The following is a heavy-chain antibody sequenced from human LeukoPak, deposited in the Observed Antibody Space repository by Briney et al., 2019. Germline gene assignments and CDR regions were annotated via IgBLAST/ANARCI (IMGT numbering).Heavy chain of an antibody. CDR2: ITASGGNT. Sequence: GGSLRLSCAASGFTFSGYAMGWVRQAPGKGLEWVSAITASGGNTYYADSVKGRFTISRDNSKNTLYLQVNSLRAEDTAVYYCARGNGYSYGRYYFDYWGQGTLVTVSS. D-gene: IGHD5-18*01. V-gene: IGHV3-23*01. CDR1: GFTFSGYA. CDR3: ARGNGYSYGRYYFDY. J-gene: IGHJ4*02.